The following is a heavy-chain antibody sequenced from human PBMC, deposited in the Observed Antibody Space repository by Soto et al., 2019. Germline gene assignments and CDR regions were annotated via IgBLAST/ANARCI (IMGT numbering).Heavy chain of an antibody. Sequence: VGSLRLSCAAFGFTVSGKKYVAWVRQAPGKGLEWVSALYDLDGTYYADSVKGRFTTSSDSSRTTVYLQMNSLRPDDTAVYSCATWHLQEHAYDIWGQGTMVTVSS. CDR1: GFTVSGKKY. V-gene: IGHV3-53*01. CDR3: ATWHLQEHAYDI. D-gene: IGHD1-1*01. J-gene: IGHJ3*02. CDR2: LYDLDGT.